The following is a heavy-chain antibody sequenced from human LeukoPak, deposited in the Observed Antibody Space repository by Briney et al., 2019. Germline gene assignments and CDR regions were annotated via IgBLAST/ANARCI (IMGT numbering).Heavy chain of an antibody. CDR2: INTDGSST. Sequence: GGSLRLSCAASGFTFSSYWMHWVRHAPGKGLVWVSRINTDGSSTSYADSVKGRFTISRDNAKNTLYLQMNSLRAEDTAVYYCARESLLIAAPFDYWGQGTLVTVSS. J-gene: IGHJ4*02. V-gene: IGHV3-74*01. D-gene: IGHD6-6*01. CDR3: ARESLLIAAPFDY. CDR1: GFTFSSYW.